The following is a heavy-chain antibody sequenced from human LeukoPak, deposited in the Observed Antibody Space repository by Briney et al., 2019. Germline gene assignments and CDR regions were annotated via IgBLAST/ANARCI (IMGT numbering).Heavy chain of an antibody. CDR1: GGSFSGYY. D-gene: IGHD3-3*01. V-gene: IGHV4-34*01. CDR3: ARGHYDFWSGYYTD. CDR2: INHSGST. J-gene: IGHJ4*02. Sequence: SETLSLTCAVYGGSFSGYYWSWIRQPPGKGLEWIGEINHSGSTNYNPSLKSRVTISVDTSKNQFSLKLSSVTAADTAVYYCARGHYDFWSGYYTDWGQGTLVTVSP.